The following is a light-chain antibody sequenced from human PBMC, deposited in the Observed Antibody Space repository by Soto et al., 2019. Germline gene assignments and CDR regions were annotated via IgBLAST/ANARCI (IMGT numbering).Light chain of an antibody. V-gene: IGKV3-20*01. CDR3: QQYGTSPWT. CDR2: DAS. J-gene: IGKJ1*01. Sequence: EIVLTQSPGTRSLSPGERATLSCRVSQTVINTYVAWYQQKPGQAPRLLIYDASTRATGIPDRFSGSGSGTDFTLTISRLGPEDFAVYYCQQYGTSPWTFGQGTKVDIK. CDR1: QTVINTY.